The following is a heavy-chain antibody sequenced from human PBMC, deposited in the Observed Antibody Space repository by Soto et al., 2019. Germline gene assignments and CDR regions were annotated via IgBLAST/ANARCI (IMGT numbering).Heavy chain of an antibody. CDR1: GFTFSDYY. V-gene: IGHV3-11*01. CDR2: ISSSGSTI. D-gene: IGHD3-10*01. J-gene: IGHJ4*02. Sequence: GGSLRLSCAASGFTFSDYYMSWIRQAPGKGLEWVSYISSSGSTIYYADSVKGRFTISRDNAKNSLYLQMNSLRAEDTAVYYGEREMFYYYGSGSYYWGQGTLVTVSS. CDR3: EREMFYYYGSGSYY.